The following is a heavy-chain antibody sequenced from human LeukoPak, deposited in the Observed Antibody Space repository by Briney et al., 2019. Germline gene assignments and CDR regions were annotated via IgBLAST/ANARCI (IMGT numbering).Heavy chain of an antibody. CDR2: IRYDGTSQ. D-gene: IGHD6-19*01. J-gene: IGHJ4*02. CDR1: GFTLSIYG. V-gene: IGHV3-30*02. CDR3: AKVGFGWYQIDY. Sequence: GGSLKLSCATSGFTLSIYGMHWVRRAPGKGLEWVAFIRYDGTSQYYTDSVKGRFTISRDNSMNTMYLQINSLRVEDTAVYYCAKVGFGWYQIDYWGQGTLVTVSS.